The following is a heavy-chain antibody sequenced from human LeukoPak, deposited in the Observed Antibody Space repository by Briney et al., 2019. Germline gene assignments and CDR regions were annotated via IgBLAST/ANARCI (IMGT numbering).Heavy chain of an antibody. CDR3: ARVRRYYYGMDV. Sequence: GASVKVSCKASGYTLTDYYIHWVRQAPGQGLEWMGWMNPNSGDTNSAQSFQGRVTMTRETSISTAYMELSRLRFDDTAVYYCARVRRYYYGMDVWGQRTTVTVSS. CDR1: GYTLTDYY. CDR2: MNPNSGDT. V-gene: IGHV1-2*02. J-gene: IGHJ6*02.